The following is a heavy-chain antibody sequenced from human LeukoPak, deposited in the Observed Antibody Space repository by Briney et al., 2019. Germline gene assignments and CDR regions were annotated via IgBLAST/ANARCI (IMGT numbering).Heavy chain of an antibody. CDR1: GGTFSSYT. J-gene: IGHJ6*02. Sequence: GASVKVSCKASGGTFSSYTTSWVRQAPGQGLEWMGRIIPILGIANYAQKFQGRVTITADKSTSTAYMELSSLRSEDTAVYYCATRYCSGGSCPNRPYYYGMDVWGQGTTVTVSS. V-gene: IGHV1-69*02. D-gene: IGHD2-15*01. CDR3: ATRYCSGGSCPNRPYYYGMDV. CDR2: IIPILGIA.